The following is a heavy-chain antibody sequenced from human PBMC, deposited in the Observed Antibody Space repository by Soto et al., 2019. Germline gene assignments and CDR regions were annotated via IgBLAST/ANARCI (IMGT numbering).Heavy chain of an antibody. CDR1: GGSISSGGYS. CDR3: ARGRSAMDPLDY. CDR2: IYHSGST. V-gene: IGHV4-30-2*01. J-gene: IGHJ4*02. Sequence: SETLSLTCAVSGGSISSGGYSWSWIRQPPGKGLEWIGYIYHSGSTYYNPSLKSRVTISVDRSKNQFSLKLSSVTAADTAVYYRARGRSAMDPLDYWGQGTLVTVYS.